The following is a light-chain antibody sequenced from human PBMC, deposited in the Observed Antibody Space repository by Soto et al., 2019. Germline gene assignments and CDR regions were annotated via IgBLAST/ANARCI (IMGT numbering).Light chain of an antibody. CDR1: SSDVGGYNY. J-gene: IGLJ1*01. V-gene: IGLV2-14*01. CDR3: SSYTSTSTYV. CDR2: HVS. Sequence: QSVLTQPASVSGSPGQSITISSNGTSSDVGGYNYVSWYQQYPGKAPKLMIYHVSNRPSGVSNRFSGSKSGNSASLTISGLQPEDEADYYCSSYTSTSTYVFGTGTKVTVL.